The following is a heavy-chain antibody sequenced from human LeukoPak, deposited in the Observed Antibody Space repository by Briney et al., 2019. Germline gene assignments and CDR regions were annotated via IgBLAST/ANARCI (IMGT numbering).Heavy chain of an antibody. V-gene: IGHV4-4*07. D-gene: IGHD3-10*01. CDR1: GGSISSYY. CDR3: ARVAPITMVRGVIRGYYFDY. CDR2: IYTSGST. Sequence: SESLSLTCTVSGGSISSYYWSWIRQPAGKGLEWLGRIYTSGSTNYNPSLKSRVTMSVDTSKNQFSLKLSSVTAADTAVYYCARVAPITMVRGVIRGYYFDYWGQGTLVTVSS. J-gene: IGHJ4*02.